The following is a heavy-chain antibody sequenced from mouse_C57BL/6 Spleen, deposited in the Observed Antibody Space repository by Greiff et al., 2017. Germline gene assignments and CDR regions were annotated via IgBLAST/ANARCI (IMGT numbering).Heavy chain of an antibody. J-gene: IGHJ4*01. Sequence: QVQLQQSGPELVKPGASVKISCKASGYAFSSSWMNWVKQRPGKGLEWIGRIYPGDGDTNYNGKFKGKATLTADNSSSTAYMQLSSLTSEDSAVYFCARQTYYGSSSYAMDDWGQGTSVTVSS. CDR1: GYAFSSSW. CDR2: IYPGDGDT. V-gene: IGHV1-82*01. D-gene: IGHD1-1*01. CDR3: ARQTYYGSSSYAMDD.